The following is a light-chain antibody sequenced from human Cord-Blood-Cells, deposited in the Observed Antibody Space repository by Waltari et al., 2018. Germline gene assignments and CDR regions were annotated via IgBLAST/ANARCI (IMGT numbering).Light chain of an antibody. CDR3: CSYAGSLHV. V-gene: IGLV2-11*01. Sequence: QSALTQPRSVSGSPGQSVTLSCTGTSIDVGGYNYVSWYQKHPGKTPKRMIYDVSKRPSGVPDRFSGSKSGNTASLTISGLQAEDEADYYCCSYAGSLHVFGTGTKVTVL. J-gene: IGLJ1*01. CDR2: DVS. CDR1: SIDVGGYNY.